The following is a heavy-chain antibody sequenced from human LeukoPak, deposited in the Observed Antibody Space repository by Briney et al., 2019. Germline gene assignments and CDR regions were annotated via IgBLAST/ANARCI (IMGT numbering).Heavy chain of an antibody. D-gene: IGHD2-2*01. CDR2: ISSSSSYI. CDR3: ARVRGIVVVPAAIRGFDY. J-gene: IGHJ4*02. V-gene: IGHV3-21*01. CDR1: GFTFGDYA. Sequence: GGSLRLSCTASGFTFGDYAMSWVRQAPGKGLEWVSSISSSSSYIYYADSVKGRFTISRDNAKNSLYLQMNSLRAEDTAVYYCARVRGIVVVPAAIRGFDYWGQGTLVTVSS.